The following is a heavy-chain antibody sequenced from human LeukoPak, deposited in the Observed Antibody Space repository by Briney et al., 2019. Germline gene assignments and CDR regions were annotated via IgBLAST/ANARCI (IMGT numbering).Heavy chain of an antibody. CDR1: GYTFTSYY. Sequence: ASVKVSCKASGYTFTSYYMHWVRQAPGQGLEWMGIINPSGGSTSYAQKFRGRVTMTRGTSTSTVYMELSSLRSEDTAVCYCARSAATYYDFWSGYTTLGLAPYNWFDPWGQGTLVTVSS. D-gene: IGHD3-3*01. J-gene: IGHJ5*02. CDR2: INPSGGST. CDR3: ARSAATYYDFWSGYTTLGLAPYNWFDP. V-gene: IGHV1-46*03.